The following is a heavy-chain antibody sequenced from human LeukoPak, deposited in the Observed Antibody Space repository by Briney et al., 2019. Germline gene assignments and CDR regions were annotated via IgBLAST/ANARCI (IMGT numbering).Heavy chain of an antibody. CDR3: ARHQDYYYYYMDV. Sequence: SETLSLTCTVSGGSISSSSYYWGWIRQPPGKGLEWIGTIYYSGSTYYNPSLKSRVTVSVDTSKNQFSLKLNSVTAADTVVYYCARHQDYYYYYMDVWGKGTTVTVSS. CDR2: IYYSGST. CDR1: GGSISSSSYY. V-gene: IGHV4-39*01. J-gene: IGHJ6*03.